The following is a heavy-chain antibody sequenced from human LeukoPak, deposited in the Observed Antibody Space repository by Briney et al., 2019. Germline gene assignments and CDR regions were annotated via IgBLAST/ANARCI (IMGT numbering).Heavy chain of an antibody. CDR3: ARDRPPDYYDYVWGSYRRPTNCFAP. Sequence: ASVKVSCKASGYTFTGYYMHWGRQAPGEGGEWRGWINTKRGGTKYAQKCQGRVTMPRDTSISTPYMELSRLRSADTAVYYCARDRPPDYYDYVWGSYRRPTNCFAPCGQGTLVTVSS. V-gene: IGHV1-2*02. CDR1: GYTFTGYY. J-gene: IGHJ5*02. D-gene: IGHD3-16*02. CDR2: INTKRGGT.